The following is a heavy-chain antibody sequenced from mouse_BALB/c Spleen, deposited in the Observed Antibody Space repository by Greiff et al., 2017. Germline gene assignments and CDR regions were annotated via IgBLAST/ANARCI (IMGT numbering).Heavy chain of an antibody. CDR1: GDSITSGY. V-gene: IGHV3-8*02. Sequence: EVQLVESGPSLVKPSQTLSLTCSVTGDSITSGYWNWIRKFPGNKLEYMGYISYSGSTYYNPSLKSRISITRDTSKNQYYLQLNSVTTEDTATYYCAREARPEMGTGTAMDYWGQGTSVTVSS. D-gene: IGHD4-1*01. CDR3: AREARPEMGTGTAMDY. CDR2: ISYSGST. J-gene: IGHJ4*01.